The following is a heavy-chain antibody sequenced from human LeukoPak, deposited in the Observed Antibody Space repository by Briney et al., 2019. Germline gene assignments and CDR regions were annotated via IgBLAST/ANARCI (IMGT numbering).Heavy chain of an antibody. D-gene: IGHD6-13*01. CDR3: AKGGIAATGTVEFDY. J-gene: IGHJ4*02. CDR2: ISYDGSNK. CDR1: GFTFSSYG. V-gene: IGHV3-30*18. Sequence: PGGSLRLSCAASGFTFSSYGMHWVRQAPGKGLEWVAVISYDGSNKYYADSVKGRFTISRDNSKNTLYLQMNSLRAEDTAVYYCAKGGIAATGTVEFDYWGQGTLVTVSS.